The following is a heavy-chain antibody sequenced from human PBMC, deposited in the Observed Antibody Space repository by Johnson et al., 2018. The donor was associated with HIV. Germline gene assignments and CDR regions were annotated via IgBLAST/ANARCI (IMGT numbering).Heavy chain of an antibody. CDR2: ISYDGSNK. V-gene: IGHV3-30*18. CDR3: AKGVSDSSGYYYGEDAFDI. Sequence: QVLLVESGGGVVQPGRSLRLSCAASGFTFSSYGMHWVRQAPGKGLEWVAVISYDGSNKYFADSVKGRFTISIDNSKTTLYLQMNSLRAEDTAVYYCAKGVSDSSGYYYGEDAFDIWGQGTMVIVSS. CDR1: GFTFSSYG. J-gene: IGHJ3*02. D-gene: IGHD3-22*01.